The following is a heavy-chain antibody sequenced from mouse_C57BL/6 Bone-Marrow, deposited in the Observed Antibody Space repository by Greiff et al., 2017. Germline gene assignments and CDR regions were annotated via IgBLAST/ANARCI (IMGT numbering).Heavy chain of an antibody. V-gene: IGHV1-81*01. CDR3: ARWGDCGSSYDY. CDR2: IYPRSGNP. CDR1: GYTFTSYG. D-gene: IGHD1-1*01. J-gene: IGHJ2*01. Sequence: VQRVESGAELARPGASVKLSCKASGYTFTSYGISWVKQRTGQGLEWIGEIYPRSGNPYYNEKFKGKATLTADKSSSTAYMELRSLTSEDSAVYFCARWGDCGSSYDYWGQGTTLTVSS.